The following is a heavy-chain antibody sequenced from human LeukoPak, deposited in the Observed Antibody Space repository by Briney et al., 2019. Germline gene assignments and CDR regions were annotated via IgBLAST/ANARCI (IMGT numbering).Heavy chain of an antibody. CDR1: GYAFTGSY. V-gene: IGHV1-2*02. D-gene: IGHD7-27*01. J-gene: IGHJ4*02. CDR3: ARGSATGDFPPNY. Sequence: ASVKVSCKASGYAFTGSYLHWVRHAPGQGLEAMGWINPYSGGTHYAQQFQGRVTMTRDTSISTAYMDLTRLRSDDTAVYYCARGSATGDFPPNYWGQGTLVTVSS. CDR2: INPYSGGT.